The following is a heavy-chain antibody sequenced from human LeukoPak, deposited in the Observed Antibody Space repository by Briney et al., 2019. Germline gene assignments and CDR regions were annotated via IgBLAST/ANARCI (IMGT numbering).Heavy chain of an antibody. J-gene: IGHJ5*02. Sequence: ASVKVSCKASGYTFTSYGIIWVRQAPGQGLEWMGWISVYNGYTNYAQNLQDRVTMTTDTSTSTVYMELRSLRSDDTAVYYCARETVNWFDPWGQGTLVTVSS. CDR3: ARETVNWFDP. CDR2: ISVYNGYT. V-gene: IGHV1-18*01. D-gene: IGHD1-14*01. CDR1: GYTFTSYG.